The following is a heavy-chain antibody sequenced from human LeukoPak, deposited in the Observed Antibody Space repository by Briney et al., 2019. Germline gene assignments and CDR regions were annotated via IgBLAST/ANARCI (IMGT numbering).Heavy chain of an antibody. V-gene: IGHV3-30-3*01. J-gene: IGHJ4*02. Sequence: PGRSLRLSCAASGFTFSSYAMHWVRQAPGKGLEWVAVISYDGSNKYYADSVKGRFTISRDNSKNTLYLQMNSLRAEDTAVYYCARMRLRFLEWPPDYWGQGTLVTVSS. D-gene: IGHD3-3*01. CDR3: ARMRLRFLEWPPDY. CDR1: GFTFSSYA. CDR2: ISYDGSNK.